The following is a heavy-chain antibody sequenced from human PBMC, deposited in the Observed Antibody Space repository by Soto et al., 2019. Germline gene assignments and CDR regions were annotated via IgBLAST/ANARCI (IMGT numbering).Heavy chain of an antibody. J-gene: IGHJ5*02. CDR2: INPNSGGT. V-gene: IGHV1-2*02. CDR1: SYTFTGYY. D-gene: IGHD3-22*01. Sequence: ASVRVSCHASSYTFTGYYMHWVRQAPGQGLEWMGWINPNSGGTNYAQKFQGRVTMTRDTSISTAYMELSRLRFDDTAVYYCARDYPPDYYDSSGYYFGGWFDLWGQGTLVTVSS. CDR3: ARDYPPDYYDSSGYYFGGWFDL.